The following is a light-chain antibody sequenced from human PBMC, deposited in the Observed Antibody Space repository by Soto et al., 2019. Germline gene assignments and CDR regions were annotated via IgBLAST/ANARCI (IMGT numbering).Light chain of an antibody. CDR2: AAS. Sequence: EIAMTQSPATLSVSPGERATLSCRASQSVSSNFAWYQQKPGQVPRLLIYAASTRATGVPARFSGSGSGTDFTLSISSLQSEDFAVYYCQQCNNWPLIFCGGTKVEIK. J-gene: IGKJ4*01. CDR1: QSVSSN. V-gene: IGKV3-15*01. CDR3: QQCNNWPLI.